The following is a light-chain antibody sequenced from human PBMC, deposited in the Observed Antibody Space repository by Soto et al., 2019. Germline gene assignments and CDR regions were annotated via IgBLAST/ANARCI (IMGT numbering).Light chain of an antibody. J-gene: IGKJ1*01. CDR1: QSVGYK. CDR3: QQYNNWPPWT. CDR2: GAS. V-gene: IGKV3-15*01. Sequence: EILMTQSPVTLSVSPGERATLSCRASQSVGYKLAWYQQKPGQAPRLLIYGASSRATGIPARFSGSGSGTEFTLTISSLQSEDFAVYYCQQYNNWPPWTFGQGTKVEV.